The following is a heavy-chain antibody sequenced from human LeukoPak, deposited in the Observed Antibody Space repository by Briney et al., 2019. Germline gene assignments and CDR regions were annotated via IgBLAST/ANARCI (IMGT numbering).Heavy chain of an antibody. CDR2: INPNSGGT. J-gene: IGHJ5*02. CDR1: GYTFTGYY. CDR3: ARVGYCSSTSCPPGVNWFDP. Sequence: ASVKVSCKASGYTFTGYYMHWVRQAPGQGLEWMGWINPNSGGTNYAQKFQGRVTMTRDTSISTAYMELSRLRSDDTAVYYCARVGYCSSTSCPPGVNWFDPWGQGTLVTVSS. D-gene: IGHD2-2*01. V-gene: IGHV1-2*02.